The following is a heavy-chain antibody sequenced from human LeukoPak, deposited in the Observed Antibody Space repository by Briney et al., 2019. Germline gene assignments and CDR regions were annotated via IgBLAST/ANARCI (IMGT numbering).Heavy chain of an antibody. J-gene: IGHJ6*02. Sequence: GASVKVSCKASGYTFTGYYMHWVRQAPGQGLGWMGWINPNSGGTNYAQKFQGRVTMTRNTSISTAYMELSSLRSEDTAVYYCARRSWSYYYYGMDVWGQGTTVTVSS. CDR1: GYTFTGYY. D-gene: IGHD3-10*01. CDR3: ARRSWSYYYYGMDV. CDR2: INPNSGGT. V-gene: IGHV1-2*02.